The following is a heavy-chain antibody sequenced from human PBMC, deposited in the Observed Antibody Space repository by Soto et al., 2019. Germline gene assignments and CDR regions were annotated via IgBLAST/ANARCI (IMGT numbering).Heavy chain of an antibody. D-gene: IGHD6-13*01. CDR3: ARERRDAAAGTHYYYYYYMDV. CDR1: GFTFSSYG. J-gene: IGHJ6*03. V-gene: IGHV3-33*01. CDR2: IWYDGSNK. Sequence: QVQLVESGGGVVQPGRSLRLSCAASGFTFSSYGMHWVRQAPGKGLEWVAVIWYDGSNKYYADSVKGRFTISRDNSKNTLYLQMNSLRAEDTAVYYCARERRDAAAGTHYYYYYYMDVWGKGTTVTVSS.